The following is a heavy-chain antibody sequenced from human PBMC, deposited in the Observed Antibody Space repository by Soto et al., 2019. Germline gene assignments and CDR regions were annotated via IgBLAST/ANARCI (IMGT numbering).Heavy chain of an antibody. CDR2: INHSGST. V-gene: IGHV4-34*01. J-gene: IGHJ4*02. D-gene: IGHD2-15*01. CDR1: GGSFSGYD. Sequence: SETLSLTCAVYGGSFSGYDWTWIRQPPGTGLEWIGEINHSGSTNYNPSLKSRVTISVDTSKNQFSLKLSSVTAADTAVYYCARRYGGNFDYWGQGTLVTVSS. CDR3: ARRYGGNFDY.